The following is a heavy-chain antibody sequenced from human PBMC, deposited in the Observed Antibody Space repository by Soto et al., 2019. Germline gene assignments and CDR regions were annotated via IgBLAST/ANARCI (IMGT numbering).Heavy chain of an antibody. CDR3: ARTYCSGGSCYNHYGMDV. CDR2: IYYSGST. V-gene: IGHV4-31*03. Sequence: QVQLQESGPGLVKPSQTLSLTCTVSGGSISSGGYYWSWIRQHPGKGLEWIGYIYYSGSTYYNPSLKSRVTISVETSKNQFALKLSSVTAADTAVYYCARTYCSGGSCYNHYGMDVWGQGTTVTVSS. J-gene: IGHJ6*02. CDR1: GGSISSGGYY. D-gene: IGHD2-15*01.